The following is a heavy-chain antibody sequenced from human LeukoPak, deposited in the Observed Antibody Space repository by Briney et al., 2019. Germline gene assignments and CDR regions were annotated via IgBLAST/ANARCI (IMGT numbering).Heavy chain of an antibody. CDR1: CGSLSSSSYF. Sequence: ADTLSLLCTVSCGSLSSSSYFWGGIRQPPGRGLEGIGSTNYSGSTYYNPSLTSRVTISVDTSKNQFSLKLSSVTAADTAVYYCAGRAVAGPPNWFDPWGQGTLVTVSS. J-gene: IGHJ5*02. D-gene: IGHD6-19*01. CDR3: AGRAVAGPPNWFDP. V-gene: IGHV4-39*07. CDR2: TNYSGST.